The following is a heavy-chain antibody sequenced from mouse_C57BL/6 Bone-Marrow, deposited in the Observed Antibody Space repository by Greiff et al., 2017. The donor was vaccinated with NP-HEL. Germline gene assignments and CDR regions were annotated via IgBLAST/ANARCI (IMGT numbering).Heavy chain of an antibody. D-gene: IGHD2-2*01. J-gene: IGHJ2*01. V-gene: IGHV1-19*01. CDR2: INPYNGGT. CDR1: GYTFTDYY. CDR3: ARSGWVRCLLDY. Sequence: EVQLQQSGPVLVKPGASVKMSCKASGYTFTDYYMNWVKQSHGKSLEWIGVINPYNGGTSYNQKFKGKATLTVDKASSTAYMELNSLTSEDSAVYYCARSGWVRCLLDYWGQGTTLTGSS.